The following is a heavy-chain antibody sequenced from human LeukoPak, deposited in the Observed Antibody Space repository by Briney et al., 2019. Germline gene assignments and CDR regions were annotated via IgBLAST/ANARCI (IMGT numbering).Heavy chain of an antibody. CDR3: AGVVTPRNWFDP. V-gene: IGHV4-34*01. CDR2: INHSGST. D-gene: IGHD4-23*01. CDR1: GGSFSGYY. J-gene: IGHJ5*02. Sequence: SETLSLTCAVYGGSFSGYYWSWIRQPPGKGLEWIGEINHSGSTNYNPSLKSRVTISVDTSKNQFPLKLSSVTAADTAVYYCAGVVTPRNWFDPWGQGTLVTVSS.